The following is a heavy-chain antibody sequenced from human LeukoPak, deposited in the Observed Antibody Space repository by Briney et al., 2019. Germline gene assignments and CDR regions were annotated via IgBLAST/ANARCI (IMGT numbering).Heavy chain of an antibody. J-gene: IGHJ4*02. CDR1: GYTFTGYY. CDR3: ARVGYCRDTSCSSYYFDY. CDR2: INPNGGGT. V-gene: IGHV1-2*02. Sequence: GASVKVSCKASGYTFTGYYMHWVRQAPGQGLEGMGWINPNGGGTNYAQKFQGRVTMTRDTSISTAYMELSRLRSDDTAVYYCARVGYCRDTSCSSYYFDYWGQGTLVTVSS. D-gene: IGHD2-2*03.